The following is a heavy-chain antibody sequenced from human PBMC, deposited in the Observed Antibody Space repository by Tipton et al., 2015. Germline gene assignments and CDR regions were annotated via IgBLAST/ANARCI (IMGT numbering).Heavy chain of an antibody. Sequence: QLVQSGAEMKKPGESLKISCKASGYTFTNYWIGWVRQMPGKGLEWMGIIYPGDSHTRYNPSFEGQVTISADKSISTAYLQWSSLKASDTAMYYCARHIVGATAAFDIWGQGTMVTVSS. D-gene: IGHD1-26*01. V-gene: IGHV5-51*01. CDR3: ARHIVGATAAFDI. CDR2: IYPGDSHT. J-gene: IGHJ3*02. CDR1: GYTFTNYW.